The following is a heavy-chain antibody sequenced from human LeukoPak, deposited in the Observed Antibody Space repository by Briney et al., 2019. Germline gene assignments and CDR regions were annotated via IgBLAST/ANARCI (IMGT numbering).Heavy chain of an antibody. CDR2: ISGSGGST. J-gene: IGHJ4*02. Sequence: PGGSLRLSCAASGFTFSSYAMSWVRQAPGKGLEWVSAISGSGGSTYYADSVKGRSTISRDNSKNTLYLQMNSLRAEDTAVYYCAKDLGYSSGWYGDYWGQGTLVTVSS. D-gene: IGHD6-19*01. V-gene: IGHV3-23*01. CDR3: AKDLGYSSGWYGDY. CDR1: GFTFSSYA.